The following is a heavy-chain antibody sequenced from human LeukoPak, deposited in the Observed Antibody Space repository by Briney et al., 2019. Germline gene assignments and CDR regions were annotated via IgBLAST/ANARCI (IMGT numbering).Heavy chain of an antibody. CDR3: ASDSGWNLNHTNY. CDR2: IYYSGST. Sequence: KSSETLSLTCTVSGGSISSGGYYWSWIRQHPGKGLEWIGYIYYSGSTYYNPSLKSRVTISVDTSKNQFSLKLSSVTAADTAVYYCASDSGWNLNHTNYWGQGTLVTVSS. V-gene: IGHV4-31*03. J-gene: IGHJ4*02. CDR1: GGSISSGGYY. D-gene: IGHD1-1*01.